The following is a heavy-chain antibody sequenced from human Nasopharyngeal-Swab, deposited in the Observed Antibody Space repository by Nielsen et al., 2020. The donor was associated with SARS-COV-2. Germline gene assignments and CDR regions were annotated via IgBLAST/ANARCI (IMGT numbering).Heavy chain of an antibody. CDR1: GGSISGYY. V-gene: IGHV4-59*01. J-gene: IGHJ6*02. Sequence: SETLSLTCTVSGGSISGYYWSWIRQPHGKGLEWNGYIYYYGSTNYNPSPNSRVTISVDTSKTQFSLNLNSVTAADTAVYYCARGSGSYYYAMDVWGQGTTVTVSS. CDR2: IYYYGST. CDR3: ARGSGSYYYAMDV. D-gene: IGHD6-19*01.